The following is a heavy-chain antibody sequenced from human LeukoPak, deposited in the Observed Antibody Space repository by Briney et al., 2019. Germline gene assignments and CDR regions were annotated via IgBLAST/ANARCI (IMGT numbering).Heavy chain of an antibody. CDR2: IKQDGSEK. Sequence: GGSLRLSCAASGFTFSSYWMSWVRQAPGKGLEWVANIKQDGSEKYYVDSVKGRFTISRDNAKNSLYLQMNSLRAGDTAVYYCARDITPHGGDPFDYWGLGTLVTVSS. J-gene: IGHJ4*02. V-gene: IGHV3-7*01. D-gene: IGHD2-21*02. CDR3: ARDITPHGGDPFDY. CDR1: GFTFSSYW.